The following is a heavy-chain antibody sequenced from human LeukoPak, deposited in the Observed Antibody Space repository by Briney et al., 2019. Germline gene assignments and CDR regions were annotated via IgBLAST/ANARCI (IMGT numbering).Heavy chain of an antibody. CDR1: GYTFTSYD. CDR2: MNPNSGNT. Sequence: ASVKVSCEASGYTFTSYDINWVRQATGQGLEWMGWMNPNSGNTGYAQKFQGRVTMTRNTSISTAYMELSSLRSEDTAVYYCARRSRSSWLVGSYFDYWGQGTLVTVSS. CDR3: ARRSRSSWLVGSYFDY. V-gene: IGHV1-8*01. D-gene: IGHD6-19*01. J-gene: IGHJ4*02.